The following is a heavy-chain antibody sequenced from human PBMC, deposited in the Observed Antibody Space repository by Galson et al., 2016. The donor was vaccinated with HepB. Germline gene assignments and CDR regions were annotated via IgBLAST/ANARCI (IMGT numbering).Heavy chain of an antibody. J-gene: IGHJ6*02. CDR3: ARGDSSGYSYYDYHGLDV. CDR2: MNPISGNT. D-gene: IGHD3-22*01. Sequence: SVKVSCKASGYTFTSYDINWVRQTTGQGLEWMGWMNPISGNTAYAQKFQGRVTMTTNPSISTAYMELSSLRSEDTAVYYCARGDSSGYSYYDYHGLDVWGQGTTVTVSS. CDR1: GYTFTSYD. V-gene: IGHV1-8*01.